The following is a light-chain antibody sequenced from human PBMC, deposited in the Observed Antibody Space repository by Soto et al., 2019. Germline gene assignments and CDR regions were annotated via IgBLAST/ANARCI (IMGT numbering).Light chain of an antibody. V-gene: IGKV3-15*01. J-gene: IGKJ5*01. CDR1: QSISSN. Sequence: DIVMTQFPATLSVSPGERATLSCRASQSISSNLAWYQQKPGQAPRLLIDGASSRATGTPARFSGSGSGTEFTLTISSLQSDDLAVYYCQQYNSYPVTFGQGTRLEIK. CDR3: QQYNSYPVT. CDR2: GAS.